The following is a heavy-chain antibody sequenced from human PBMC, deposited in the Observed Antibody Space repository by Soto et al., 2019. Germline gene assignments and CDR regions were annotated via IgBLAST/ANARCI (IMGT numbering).Heavy chain of an antibody. CDR3: AREPYYYDSSGYYPGAYFDY. J-gene: IGHJ4*02. Sequence: GASVKVSCKASGYTFTSYGISWLRQAPGQGLEWMGWISAYNGNTNYAQKLQGRVTMTTDTSTSTAYMELRSLRSDDTAVYYCAREPYYYDSSGYYPGAYFDYWGQGTLVTVSS. V-gene: IGHV1-18*01. CDR1: GYTFTSYG. D-gene: IGHD3-22*01. CDR2: ISAYNGNT.